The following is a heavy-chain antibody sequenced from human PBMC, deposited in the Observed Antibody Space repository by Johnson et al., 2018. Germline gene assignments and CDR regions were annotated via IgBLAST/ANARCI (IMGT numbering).Heavy chain of an antibody. CDR1: GFTFSSYG. D-gene: IGHD1-26*01. V-gene: IGHV3-33*01. Sequence: VQLLESGGGVVQPGRSLRLSCAASGFTFSSYGMHWVRQAPGKGLEWVAVIWYDGSNKYYADSVKGRFTISRDNSKNTLYLQMNSLRAEDTAVDYCARERGSWGYWRDDAFDIWGQGTMVTVSS. J-gene: IGHJ3*02. CDR3: ARERGSWGYWRDDAFDI. CDR2: IWYDGSNK.